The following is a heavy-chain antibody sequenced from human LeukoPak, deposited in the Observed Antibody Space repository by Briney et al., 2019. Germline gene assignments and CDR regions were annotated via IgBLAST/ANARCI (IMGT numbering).Heavy chain of an antibody. J-gene: IGHJ3*02. V-gene: IGHV3-23*01. CDR3: AKDLPDYYYDSNGWGGAFDI. D-gene: IGHD3-22*01. CDR1: GFTFSSYA. Sequence: GGSLRLSCAASGFTFSSYAMSWVRQAPGKGLEWVSAISGSGGSTYYADSVKGRFTISRDNSKNTLYLQMNSLRAEDTAVYYCAKDLPDYYYDSNGWGGAFDIWGQGTMVTVSS. CDR2: ISGSGGST.